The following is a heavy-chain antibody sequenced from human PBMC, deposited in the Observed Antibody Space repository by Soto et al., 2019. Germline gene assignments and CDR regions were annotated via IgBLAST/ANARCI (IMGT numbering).Heavy chain of an antibody. D-gene: IGHD5-18*01. CDR2: IIPIFGTA. V-gene: IGHV1-69*12. Sequence: QVQLVQSGAEVKKPGSSVKVSCKASGGTFSSYAISWVRQAPGQGLEWMGGIIPIFGTANYAQKFQGRVTITADESTSSAYMELSSLRSEDTAVYYCARVSGYSYTSRRYYYYGMDVWGQGTTVIVSS. CDR1: GGTFSSYA. J-gene: IGHJ6*02. CDR3: ARVSGYSYTSRRYYYYGMDV.